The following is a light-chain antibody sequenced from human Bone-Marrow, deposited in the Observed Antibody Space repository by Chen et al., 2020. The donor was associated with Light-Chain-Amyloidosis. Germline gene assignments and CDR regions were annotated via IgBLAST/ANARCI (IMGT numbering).Light chain of an antibody. CDR2: EVT. V-gene: IGLV2-14*01. CDR1: SSDVGGDNH. CDR3: SSYTSTNTLV. Sequence: QSALPQPASVSGSPGQSITISCTGTSSDVGGDNHVSWYQQHPDKAHKLMIYEVTNRPSWVPDSFSGSKSDNTASLTIAGLQTEDEADYCCSSYTSTNTLVFGSGTRVTVL. J-gene: IGLJ1*01.